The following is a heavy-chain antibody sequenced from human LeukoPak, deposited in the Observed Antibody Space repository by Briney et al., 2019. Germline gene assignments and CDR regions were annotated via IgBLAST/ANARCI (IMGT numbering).Heavy chain of an antibody. CDR3: ARGRITMVRGVMAFTAFDY. Sequence: GGXXXXXCAXSGFTFSSYSXNWVRQAPGKGLXWVSSISSNSSYIYYADSVKGRFTISRDNAKNSLYLQMNSLRAEDTAVYYCARGRITMVRGVMAFTAFDYWGQGTLVTVSS. V-gene: IGHV3-21*01. CDR2: ISSNSSYI. D-gene: IGHD3-10*01. J-gene: IGHJ4*02. CDR1: GFTFSSYS.